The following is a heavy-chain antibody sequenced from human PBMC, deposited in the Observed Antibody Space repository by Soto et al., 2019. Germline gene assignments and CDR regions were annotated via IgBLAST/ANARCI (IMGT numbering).Heavy chain of an antibody. D-gene: IGHD1-26*01. Sequence: GGSLRLSCAASGFTFSSYAMSWVRQAPGKGLEWVSAISGSGGSTYYADSVKGRFTISRDNSKNTLYLQMNSLRAEDTAVYYCAKVLLDWEPLPAGQYYYYGMDVWGQGTTVTVSS. CDR3: AKVLLDWEPLPAGQYYYYGMDV. CDR1: GFTFSSYA. J-gene: IGHJ6*02. CDR2: ISGSGGST. V-gene: IGHV3-23*01.